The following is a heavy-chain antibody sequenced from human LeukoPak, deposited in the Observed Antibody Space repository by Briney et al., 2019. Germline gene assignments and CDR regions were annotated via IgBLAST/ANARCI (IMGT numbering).Heavy chain of an antibody. V-gene: IGHV3-21*01. D-gene: IGHD1-14*01. CDR3: ARTPGLVPEFDY. CDR2: ISSSSSYI. CDR1: GFTFSSYS. J-gene: IGHJ4*02. Sequence: GGSLRLSCAASGFTFSSYSMNWVRQAPGKGLEWVSSISSSSSYIYYADSVKGRFTISRDNAKNSLYLQMNSLRAEGTAVYYCARTPGLVPEFDYWGQGTLVTVSS.